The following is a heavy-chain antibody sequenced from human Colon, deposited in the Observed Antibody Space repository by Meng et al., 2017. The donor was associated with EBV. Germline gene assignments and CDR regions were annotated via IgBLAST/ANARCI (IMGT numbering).Heavy chain of an antibody. J-gene: IGHJ4*02. Sequence: DSVPVLERPSGPLSLTGAVSVGALSIRNWWSWVRQPSGKGLDWIGEIYHSGSTNYNPSLKRRVTISVDESKNQFSLRLSSVTAADTAVYYCARVGAYCGGDCYHPRWGQGTLVTVSS. D-gene: IGHD2-21*02. CDR1: VGALSIRNW. CDR3: ARVGAYCGGDCYHPR. CDR2: IYHSGST. V-gene: IGHV4-4*02.